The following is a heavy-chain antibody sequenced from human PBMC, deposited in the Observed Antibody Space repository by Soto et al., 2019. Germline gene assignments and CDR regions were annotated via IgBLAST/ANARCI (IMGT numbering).Heavy chain of an antibody. CDR3: AKEAGNWNDGTSYYFDY. Sequence: EVHLEESGGGLVQPGRSLRLSCAASGFTFDDYAMHWVRQAPGKGLEWVSVISWNSGNVGYADSVKGRFTISRDNAKNSLYLQMNSLRPEDTALYYCAKEAGNWNDGTSYYFDYWGQGTLVTVSS. D-gene: IGHD1-1*01. V-gene: IGHV3-9*01. J-gene: IGHJ4*02. CDR2: ISWNSGNV. CDR1: GFTFDDYA.